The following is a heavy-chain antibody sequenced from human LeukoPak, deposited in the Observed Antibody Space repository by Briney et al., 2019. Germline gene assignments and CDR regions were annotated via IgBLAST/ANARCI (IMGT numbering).Heavy chain of an antibody. CDR2: MNPNSGYT. V-gene: IGHV1-8*01. Sequence: WASVKVSCKASGYTFTSYDINWVRQATGQGLECMGWMNPNSGYTGYAQKFQGRVTMTRNTSINTAYMDLSNLRSEDTAVYYCATISSGWHSDEYWGQGTLVTVSS. CDR1: GYTFTSYD. J-gene: IGHJ4*02. D-gene: IGHD6-19*01. CDR3: ATISSGWHSDEY.